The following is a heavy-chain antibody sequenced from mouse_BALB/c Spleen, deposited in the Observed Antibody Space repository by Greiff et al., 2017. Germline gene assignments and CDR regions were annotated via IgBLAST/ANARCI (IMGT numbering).Heavy chain of an antibody. CDR3: ARGEYGNYYYAMDY. J-gene: IGHJ4*01. D-gene: IGHD2-10*02. CDR2: INSNGGST. V-gene: IGHV5-6-3*01. CDR1: GFTFSSYG. Sequence: EVNVVESGGGLVQPGGSLKLSCAASGFTFSSYGMSWVRQTPDKRLELVATINSNGGSTYYPDSVKGRFTISRDNAKNTLYLQMSSLKSEDTAMYYCARGEYGNYYYAMDYWGQGTSVTVSS.